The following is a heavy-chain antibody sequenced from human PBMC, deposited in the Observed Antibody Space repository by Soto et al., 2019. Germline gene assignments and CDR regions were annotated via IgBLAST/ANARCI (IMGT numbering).Heavy chain of an antibody. CDR3: ARDLRRGVLRYFDWSPRDYYYYGMDV. CDR2: INPNSGGT. CDR1: GYTFTGYY. V-gene: IGHV1-2*02. J-gene: IGHJ6*02. Sequence: ALVKVSCKASGYTFTGYYMHWVLQAPGQGLEWMGWINPNSGGTNYAQKFQGRVTMTRDTSISTAYMELSRLRSDDTAVYYCARDLRRGVLRYFDWSPRDYYYYGMDVWGQGTTVTVSS. D-gene: IGHD3-9*01.